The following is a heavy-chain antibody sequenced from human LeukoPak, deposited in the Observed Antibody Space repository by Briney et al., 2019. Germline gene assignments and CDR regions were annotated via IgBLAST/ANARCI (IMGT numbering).Heavy chain of an antibody. CDR2: LSGSGITT. Sequence: GGSLRLSCAASGFTFSSYSMNWVRQAPGKGLEWVSTLSGSGITTYYADSVKGRFTISRDNSKNTLYLQMNSLRAEDTAVYYCAKGIYSSGWSYFDYWGHGTLVAVSS. CDR1: GFTFSSYS. V-gene: IGHV3-23*01. D-gene: IGHD6-19*01. CDR3: AKGIYSSGWSYFDY. J-gene: IGHJ4*01.